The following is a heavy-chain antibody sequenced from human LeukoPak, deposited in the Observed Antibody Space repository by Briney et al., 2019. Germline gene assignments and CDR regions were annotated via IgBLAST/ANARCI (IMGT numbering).Heavy chain of an antibody. CDR1: GYTFAAYY. J-gene: IGHJ4*02. V-gene: IGHV1-46*03. D-gene: IGHD1-1*01. CDR3: NSWKNPEDDY. CDR2: INPSGGST. Sequence: ASVTVSCKASGYTFAAYYMHWVRQAPGQGLEWMGIINPSGGSTSYAQKFQGRVTMTRDMSTSTVYMELSSLRSEDTAVYYCNSWKNPEDDYWGQGTLVTVSS.